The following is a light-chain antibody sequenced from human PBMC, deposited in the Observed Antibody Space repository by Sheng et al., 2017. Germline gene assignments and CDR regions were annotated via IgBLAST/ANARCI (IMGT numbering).Light chain of an antibody. CDR1: QDSSDY. CDR3: QQYYSYPLT. CDR2: GAS. Sequence: IQLTQSPSSLSAFVRDRVTITCRASQDSSDYLAWYQQKPGKVPRLLIYGASTLQSGVPSRFRGGGSGTNFTLTISCLQSEDFATYYCQQYYSYPLTFGQGTRLEIK. J-gene: IGKJ5*01. V-gene: IGKV1-27*01.